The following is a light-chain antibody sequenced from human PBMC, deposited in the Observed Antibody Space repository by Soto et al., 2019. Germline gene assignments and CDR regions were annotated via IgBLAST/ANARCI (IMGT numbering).Light chain of an antibody. V-gene: IGKV1-33*01. CDR2: DVS. CDR1: QDIANY. CDR3: QQYDHLPLT. Sequence: DLQMTQSPSFLSASVGDRVTITCQASQDIANYLNWYQQKAGKAPKLLIYDVSNLGTGVPSRFSGSGSGTDFTFTISSLQPEDFATYYCQQYDHLPLTFGGGTQVEI. J-gene: IGKJ4*01.